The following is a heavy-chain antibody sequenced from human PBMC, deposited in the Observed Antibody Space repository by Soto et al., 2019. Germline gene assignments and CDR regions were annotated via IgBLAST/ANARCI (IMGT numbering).Heavy chain of an antibody. J-gene: IGHJ4*02. CDR2: ISGSGDST. D-gene: IGHD6-19*01. Sequence: PGGSLRLSCAASGFTFSTYAMNWVRQAPGKGLEWVSGISGSGDSTYYADSVKCRFTVSRDNSKNTLYLQMNSLRAEDTAVFYCAKERSSGWSLDYWAQGTLVTVSS. V-gene: IGHV3-23*01. CDR3: AKERSSGWSLDY. CDR1: GFTFSTYA.